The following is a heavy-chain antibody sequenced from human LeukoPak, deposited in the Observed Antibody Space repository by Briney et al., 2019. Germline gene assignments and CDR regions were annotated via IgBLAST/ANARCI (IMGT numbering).Heavy chain of an antibody. J-gene: IGHJ3*01. V-gene: IGHV5-51*01. CDR3: ARGTCSDTSCYAAFDL. D-gene: IGHD2-2*01. CDR2: IYPGDSDT. Sequence: GESLKIFCKGSGYSFTTAWIGWVRQMPGKGLEWMGVIYPGDSDTRYSPSFQGQVTISADKSISTAYLQWSSLKASDTAMFYCARGTCSDTSCYAAFDLWGQGTLVTVSS. CDR1: GYSFTTAW.